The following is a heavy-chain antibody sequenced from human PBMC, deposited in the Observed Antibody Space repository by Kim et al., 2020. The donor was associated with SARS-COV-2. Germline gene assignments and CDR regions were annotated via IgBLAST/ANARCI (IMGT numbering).Heavy chain of an antibody. CDR1: GFTFSRFW. CDR2: ISGDGSSK. J-gene: IGHJ4*02. V-gene: IGHV3-74*03. CDR3: ARDLRSVSADYYFDD. Sequence: GGSLRLSCAASGFTFSRFWIHWVRQGPGKGLEWVSGISGDGSSKSDADSVKGRFTISRDNAKNTVYLQMNSMRAEDTAIYFCARDLRSVSADYYFDDWGQVTLVSVSS. D-gene: IGHD3-3*01.